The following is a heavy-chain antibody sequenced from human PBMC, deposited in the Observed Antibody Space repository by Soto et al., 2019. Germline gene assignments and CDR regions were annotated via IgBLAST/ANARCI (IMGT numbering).Heavy chain of an antibody. CDR2: VKSKAAGGTT. Sequence: EVQLVESGGGLVKPGGSLRLSCAASGSTFSHAWMSWVRQVPGKGLEWVARVKSKAAGGTTDYAAPVKGRFTISRDDSNNTLYLQMNSLKTDDTAVYYCTSLGFDPWGQGTLVTVSS. CDR3: TSLGFDP. V-gene: IGHV3-15*01. CDR1: GSTFSHAW. J-gene: IGHJ5*02.